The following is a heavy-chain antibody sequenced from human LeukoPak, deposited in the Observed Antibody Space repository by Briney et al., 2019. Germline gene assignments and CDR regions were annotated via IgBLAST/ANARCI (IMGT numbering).Heavy chain of an antibody. CDR1: GGTFSSYA. J-gene: IGHJ5*02. V-gene: IGHV1-69*13. D-gene: IGHD2-2*01. CDR3: ARGNRRYCSSTSCFNWFDP. CDR2: IIPIFGTA. Sequence: SVKVSCKASGGTFSSYAISWVRQAPGRGLEWMGGIIPIFGTANYAQKFQGRVTITADESTSTAYMELSSLRSEDTAVYYCARGNRRYCSSTSCFNWFDPWGQGTLVTVSS.